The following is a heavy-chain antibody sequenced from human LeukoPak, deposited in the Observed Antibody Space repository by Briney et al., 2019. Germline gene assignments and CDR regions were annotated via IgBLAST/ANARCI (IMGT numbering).Heavy chain of an antibody. CDR2: IKSKSDGGTT. CDR1: GFTFTNAW. J-gene: IGHJ4*02. Sequence: GGSLRLSCAASGFTFTNAWMSWVRQVPGKGLEWVGRIKSKSDGGTTEYAAPVKGRFTISRDDSKNALYPQMNSLKTEDIAVYYCTKEGGYDLTNWGQGTLVTVSS. CDR3: TKEGGYDLTN. V-gene: IGHV3-15*01. D-gene: IGHD5-12*01.